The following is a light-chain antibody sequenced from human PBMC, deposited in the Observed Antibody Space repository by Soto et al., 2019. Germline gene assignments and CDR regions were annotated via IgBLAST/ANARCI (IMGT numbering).Light chain of an antibody. Sequence: IILTQSPDTRSLSPGERATLSCRASQTVSSKYLAWCQQRPGQAPRLIIYGASTRAAGIPDRFSGSVSGTDGTLTITRLQQEDAAVYFCQQYTGPTTTFGQGTRLEIK. CDR3: QQYTGPTTT. CDR2: GAS. J-gene: IGKJ5*01. V-gene: IGKV3-20*01. CDR1: QTVSSKY.